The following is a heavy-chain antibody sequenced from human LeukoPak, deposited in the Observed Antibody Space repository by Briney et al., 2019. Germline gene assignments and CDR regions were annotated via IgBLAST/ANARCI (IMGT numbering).Heavy chain of an antibody. CDR3: ARRGYSNGFIDH. V-gene: IGHV4-39*01. Sequence: SETLSLTCTVSGGSISTTSYYWDWIRQPPGRGLEWIGSIYYTGATYYNPSLERRVTTSIDTSETQFSLRLSSVTAADTAVYFCARRGYSNGFIDHWGQGTLVTVSS. D-gene: IGHD5-18*01. CDR1: GGSISTTSYY. J-gene: IGHJ4*02. CDR2: IYYTGAT.